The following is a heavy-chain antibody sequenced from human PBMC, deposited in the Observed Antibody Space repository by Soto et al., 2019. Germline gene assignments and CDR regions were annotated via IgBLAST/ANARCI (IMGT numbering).Heavy chain of an antibody. Sequence: QLQLQESGPGLVKPSETLSLTCTVSGGSISSSSYYWGWIRQPPGKGLEWIGSIYYSGSTYYNPSLKSRVTISVDTSKNQFSLKLSSVTAADTAVYYCARHFYYYYYGTDVWGQGTTVTVSS. V-gene: IGHV4-39*01. J-gene: IGHJ6*02. CDR2: IYYSGST. CDR3: ARHFYYYYYGTDV. CDR1: GGSISSSSYY.